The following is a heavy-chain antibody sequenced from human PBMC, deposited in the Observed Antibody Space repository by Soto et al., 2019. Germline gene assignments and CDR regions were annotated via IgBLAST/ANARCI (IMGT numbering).Heavy chain of an antibody. CDR2: IAYSGSA. J-gene: IGHJ6*02. D-gene: IGHD3-10*01. CDR1: GGSVSSGYYY. V-gene: IGHV4-61*01. Sequence: QVQLQESGPGLVKPSETLSLTCTVSGGSVSSGYYYWSWSRQPPGKALEWIGYIAYSGSANYKSALKSRVTISVDTSKNQFSLKLSSVTAADTAVYYCARVVQKDGGLLSNYYYGMAVWGQGTTVTVSS. CDR3: ARVVQKDGGLLSNYYYGMAV.